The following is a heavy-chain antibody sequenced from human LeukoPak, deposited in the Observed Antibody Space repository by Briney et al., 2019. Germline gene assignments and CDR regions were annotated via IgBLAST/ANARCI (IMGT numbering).Heavy chain of an antibody. J-gene: IGHJ4*02. V-gene: IGHV1-2*02. CDR2: INPNSGGT. CDR1: GYTFTGYY. Sequence: GASVKVSCKASGYTFTGYYMHWVRQAPGQGLEWMGWINPNSGGTNYAQKFQGRVTMTRDTSISTAYMELSRLRSDDTAVYYCARGRYYYDSSAYCFDYWGQGTLVTVSS. CDR3: ARGRYYYDSSAYCFDY. D-gene: IGHD3-22*01.